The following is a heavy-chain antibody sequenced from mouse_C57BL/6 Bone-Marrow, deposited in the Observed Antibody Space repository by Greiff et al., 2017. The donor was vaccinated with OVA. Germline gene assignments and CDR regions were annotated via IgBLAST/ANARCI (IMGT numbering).Heavy chain of an antibody. J-gene: IGHJ2*01. V-gene: IGHV1-9*01. CDR3: VRRGYFGGDY. CDR1: GYTFTGYW. CDR2: ILPGSGGT. Sequence: QVQLKESGAELMKPGASVKLSCKATGYTFTGYWIEWVKQRPGHGLEWIGEILPGSGGTNYNEKFKGKATFTADTSSNTAYLQLSSLTTEDSAIYYCVRRGYFGGDYWGQGTTLTVSS.